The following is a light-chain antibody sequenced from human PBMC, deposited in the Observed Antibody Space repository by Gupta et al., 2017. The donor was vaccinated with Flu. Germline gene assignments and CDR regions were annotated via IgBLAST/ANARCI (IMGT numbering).Light chain of an antibody. CDR3: QQYNNRNT. CDR2: GSS. V-gene: IGKV3-15*01. Sequence: PEKRATLSCRANQAVSTILAWYQQKPGQAPRLLIYGSSTRTTGIPARFSGSGSGTEFTLTSSSLQAEDFAVYYCQQYNNRNTFGPGTKVEIK. J-gene: IGKJ3*01. CDR1: QAVSTI.